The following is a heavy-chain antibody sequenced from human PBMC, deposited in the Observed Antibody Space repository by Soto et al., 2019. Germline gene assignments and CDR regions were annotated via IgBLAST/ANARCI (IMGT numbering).Heavy chain of an antibody. D-gene: IGHD6-25*01. CDR1: GGSISSYY. J-gene: IGHJ6*02. V-gene: IGHV4-4*07. CDR3: ARDGSDSYGLDV. Sequence: PSETLSLTCTVSGGSISSYYWSWLRQPAGKGLEWIGRLYNSGNTNYNPSLKSRVIMSAETSKNQCSLKLSSVTAADTAVYYCARDGSDSYGLDVWGQGTTVTVS. CDR2: LYNSGNT.